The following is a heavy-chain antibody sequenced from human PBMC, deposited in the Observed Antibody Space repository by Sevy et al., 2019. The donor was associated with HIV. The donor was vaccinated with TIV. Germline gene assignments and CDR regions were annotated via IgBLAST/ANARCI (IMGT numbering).Heavy chain of an antibody. CDR3: ARVLVGVTTDLFDY. CDR1: GFTFSRHW. V-gene: IGHV3-74*01. D-gene: IGHD2-21*02. Sequence: GGSLRLSCGASGFTFSRHWMHWVRQAPGKGLVWVSGISSDESRTNYADSVKGRFTISRDNAKNTLYLQMNSLRAEDTAVYYCARVLVGVTTDLFDYWGQGTLVTVSS. J-gene: IGHJ4*02. CDR2: ISSDESRT.